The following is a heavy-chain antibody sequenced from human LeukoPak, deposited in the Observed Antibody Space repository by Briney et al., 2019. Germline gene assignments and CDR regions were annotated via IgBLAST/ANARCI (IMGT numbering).Heavy chain of an antibody. CDR1: GGSISSNNW. Sequence: PSETLSLTCAVSGGSISSNNWWRWVRQPPGTGLEWIGEIYHSGSTSYNPSLKSRVTISVDKSKNQFSLRLSSVTAADTAVYYCARVASGWRNFDYWGQGTLVTVSS. D-gene: IGHD6-19*01. V-gene: IGHV4-4*02. CDR2: IYHSGST. J-gene: IGHJ4*02. CDR3: ARVASGWRNFDY.